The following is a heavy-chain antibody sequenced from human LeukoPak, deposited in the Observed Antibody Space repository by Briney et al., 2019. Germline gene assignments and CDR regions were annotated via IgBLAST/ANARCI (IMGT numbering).Heavy chain of an antibody. CDR2: MYISGST. V-gene: IGHV4-4*07. CDR1: GGSVSSYY. CDR3: ARDNGYTSGWGPPFDY. D-gene: IGHD6-19*01. J-gene: IGHJ4*02. Sequence: SETLSLTCTVSGGSVSSYYWSWIRQPAGKGLEWIGRMYISGSTNYNPSLKSRVTMSIDTSRNQLSLKLSSVTAADTAVYYCARDNGYTSGWGPPFDYWGQGTLVTVSS.